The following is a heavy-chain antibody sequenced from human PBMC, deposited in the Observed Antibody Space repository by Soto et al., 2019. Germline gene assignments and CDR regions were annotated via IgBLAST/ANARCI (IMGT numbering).Heavy chain of an antibody. J-gene: IGHJ6*02. D-gene: IGHD3-22*01. Sequence: QVQLVQSGAELKKPGASVKVSCKASGYTFTSYGISWVRQAPGQGLEWMGWISAYNGNTNYAQKLQGRVTMTTDTSTSTAYMELRSLRSDETAVYYCARDLKKPYDSSGSYFYYYGMDVWGQGTTVTVSS. CDR1: GYTFTSYG. CDR2: ISAYNGNT. V-gene: IGHV1-18*04. CDR3: ARDLKKPYDSSGSYFYYYGMDV.